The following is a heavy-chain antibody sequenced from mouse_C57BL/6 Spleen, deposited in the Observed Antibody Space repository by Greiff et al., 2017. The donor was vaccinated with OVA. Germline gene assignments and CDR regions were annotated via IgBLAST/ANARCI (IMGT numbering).Heavy chain of an antibody. CDR2: ISSGGDYI. J-gene: IGHJ4*01. Sequence: EVNVVESGAGLVKPGGSLKLSCAASGFTFSSYAMSWVRQTPEKRLEWVAYISSGGDYIYYADTVKGRFTISRDNARNTLYLQMSSLKSEDTAMYYCTRDGDAMDYWGQGTSVTVSS. V-gene: IGHV5-9-1*02. CDR1: GFTFSSYA. CDR3: TRDGDAMDY.